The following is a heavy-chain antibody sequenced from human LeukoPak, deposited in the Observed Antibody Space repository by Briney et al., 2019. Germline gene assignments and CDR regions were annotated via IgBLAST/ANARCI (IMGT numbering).Heavy chain of an antibody. CDR1: GYSFTSYW. CDR2: IYPGDSDT. Sequence: GESLKISCKGSGYSFTSYWIGWVRQMPGKGLEWMGIIYPGDSDTRHSPSFQGQVTISADKSISTAYLQWSSLKASDTAMYYCARRYYGSGSYYNWFDPWGEGTLVTVSS. CDR3: ARRYYGSGSYYNWFDP. J-gene: IGHJ5*02. D-gene: IGHD3-10*01. V-gene: IGHV5-51*01.